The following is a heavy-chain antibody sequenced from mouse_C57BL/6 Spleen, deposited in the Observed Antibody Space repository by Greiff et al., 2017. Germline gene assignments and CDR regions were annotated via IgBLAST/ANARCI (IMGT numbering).Heavy chain of an antibody. J-gene: IGHJ4*01. CDR1: GYTFTSYW. V-gene: IGHV1-64*01. Sequence: QVQLQQPGAELVKPGASVKLSCKASGYTFTSYWMHWVKQRPGQGLEWIGMIHPNSGSTNYNEKFKSKATLTVDKSSSTAYMQLSSLTSEDSAVYYCAKISALYVMDYWGQGTSVTVSS. CDR3: AKISALYVMDY. CDR2: IHPNSGST.